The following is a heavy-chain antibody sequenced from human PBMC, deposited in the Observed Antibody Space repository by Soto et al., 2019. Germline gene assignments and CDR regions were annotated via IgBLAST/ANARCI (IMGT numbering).Heavy chain of an antibody. CDR1: GFTFTSSA. CDR3: AADSRSGWYYYYGMDV. J-gene: IGHJ6*01. D-gene: IGHD6-19*01. Sequence: QMQLVQSGPEVKKPGTSVKVSCKASGFTFTSSAVQWVRQARGQRLEWIGWIVVGSGNTNYAQKFQERVTITRDMSTQTAYMELSRLRSEDTAVYYCAADSRSGWYYYYGMDVWGPGATVTVSS. CDR2: IVVGSGNT. V-gene: IGHV1-58*01.